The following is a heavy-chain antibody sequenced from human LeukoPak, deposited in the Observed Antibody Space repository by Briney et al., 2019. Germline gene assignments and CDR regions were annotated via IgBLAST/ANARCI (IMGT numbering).Heavy chain of an antibody. V-gene: IGHV1-2*02. Sequence: ASVKVSCKASGYTFTGYYMHWVRQAPGQGLEWMGWINPNSGGTNYAQKFQGRVTMTRDTSISTAYMELSRLRSDDTAVYYCARDPGYCSSTSCSDDAFDIWGQGTMVTVSS. CDR1: GYTFTGYY. D-gene: IGHD2-2*01. J-gene: IGHJ3*02. CDR3: ARDPGYCSSTSCSDDAFDI. CDR2: INPNSGGT.